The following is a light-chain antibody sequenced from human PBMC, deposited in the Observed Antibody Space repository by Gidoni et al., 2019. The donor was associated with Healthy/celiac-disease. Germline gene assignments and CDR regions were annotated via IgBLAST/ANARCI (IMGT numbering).Light chain of an antibody. CDR1: QSISSY. J-gene: IGKJ5*01. Sequence: DVQMTKSPSSLSASVGDRVTITCRASQSISSYLTWYQQKPGKAPKLLIYAASSLQSWVPSRFSGSGSWTDFTLTISSLQPEDFATYYCQQSYSTPITFGQGTRLEIK. V-gene: IGKV1-39*01. CDR3: QQSYSTPIT. CDR2: AAS.